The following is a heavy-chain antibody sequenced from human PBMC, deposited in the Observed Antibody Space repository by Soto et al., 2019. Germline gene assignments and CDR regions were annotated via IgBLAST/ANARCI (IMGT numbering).Heavy chain of an antibody. CDR3: ARHLTKRYCTNGVCFGMDV. J-gene: IGHJ6*02. CDR1: GYSFTSYW. D-gene: IGHD2-8*01. Sequence: GESLKISCKGSGYSFTSYWIGWVRQMPGKGLEWMGIIYPGDSDTRYSPSFQGQVTISADKSISTAYLQRSSRNASDTAMYYCARHLTKRYCTNGVCFGMDVWGQGNTLTVCS. V-gene: IGHV5-51*01. CDR2: IYPGDSDT.